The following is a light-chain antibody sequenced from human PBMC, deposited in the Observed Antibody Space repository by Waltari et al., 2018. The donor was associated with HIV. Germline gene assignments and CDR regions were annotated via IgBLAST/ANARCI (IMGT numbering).Light chain of an antibody. J-gene: IGLJ2*01. CDR2: EVS. V-gene: IGLV2-14*01. CDR1: SSDVGDYNY. Sequence: QSALTQPASVSGSPGQSITISCTGTSSDVGDYNYVSWYQQHPDKAPKLMLYEVSHRPSVVSNRFSVSKSGNTASLTISGLQAEDEADYYCSSHTTTRTLVFGGGTKLTVL. CDR3: SSHTTTRTLV.